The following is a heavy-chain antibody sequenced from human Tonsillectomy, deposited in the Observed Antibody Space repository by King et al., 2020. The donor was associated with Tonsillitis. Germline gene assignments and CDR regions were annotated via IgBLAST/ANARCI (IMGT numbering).Heavy chain of an antibody. CDR3: TRDPSSTWLNY. Sequence: VQLVESGGGLVQPGGSLRLSCAASGFTFSSYWMSWVRQAPGKGLEWGSNIKQEGSEKYYVDSVKGRFPISKDNTKNSLFRQMNRLRADDTPVYYCTRDPSSTWLNYWGQGTLVTVSS. V-gene: IGHV3-7*03. J-gene: IGHJ4*02. CDR2: IKQEGSEK. D-gene: IGHD6-13*01. CDR1: GFTFSSYW.